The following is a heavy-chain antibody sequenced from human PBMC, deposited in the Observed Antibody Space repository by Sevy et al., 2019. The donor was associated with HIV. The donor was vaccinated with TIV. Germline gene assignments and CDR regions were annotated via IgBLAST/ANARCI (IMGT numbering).Heavy chain of an antibody. CDR2: INQDGSEI. D-gene: IGHD6-13*01. CDR1: GISISSHW. Sequence: GGSLRLSCVGSGISISSHWMNWVRQSPGKGLEWVANINQDGSEIYYVDSVKGRFTISRENAKNSGYLQMNSLRAEDTAVYYCAGKTRIAAAPIAGYYGMDVWGQGTTVTVSS. J-gene: IGHJ6*02. V-gene: IGHV3-7*01. CDR3: AGKTRIAAAPIAGYYGMDV.